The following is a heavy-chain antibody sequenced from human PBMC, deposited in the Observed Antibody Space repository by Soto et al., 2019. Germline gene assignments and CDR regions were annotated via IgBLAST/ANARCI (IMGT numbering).Heavy chain of an antibody. V-gene: IGHV4-31*03. D-gene: IGHD2-15*01. CDR2: IYYSGST. CDR1: GGSISSGGYY. Sequence: PSETLSLTCTVSGGSISSGGYYWSWIRQHPGKGLEWIGYIYYSGSTYYNPSLKSRVTISVDTSKNQFSLKLSSVTAADTAVYYCAREVLTGLGFLRPLVPDKRPYFDYWGQGTLVTVSS. CDR3: AREVLTGLGFLRPLVPDKRPYFDY. J-gene: IGHJ4*02.